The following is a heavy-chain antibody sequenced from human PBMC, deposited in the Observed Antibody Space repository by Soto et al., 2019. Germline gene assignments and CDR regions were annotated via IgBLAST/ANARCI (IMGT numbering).Heavy chain of an antibody. Sequence: PGGSLRLSCAASGFTFSSYGMHWVRQAPGKGLEWVAVISYDGSNKYYADSVKGRFTISRDNSKNTLYLQMNSLRAEDTAVYYCAKDRKGAHWFAPWGQGTLVTVSS. J-gene: IGHJ5*02. V-gene: IGHV3-30*18. D-gene: IGHD3-16*01. CDR2: ISYDGSNK. CDR3: AKDRKGAHWFAP. CDR1: GFTFSSYG.